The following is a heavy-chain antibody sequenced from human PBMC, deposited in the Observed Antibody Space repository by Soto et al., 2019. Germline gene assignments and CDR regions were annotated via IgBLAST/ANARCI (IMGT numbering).Heavy chain of an antibody. Sequence: QVHLVQSGAEVKKPGASVTFPCKASGYTFSNYYMHWVRQAPGQGLEWVGIINPSGGGTTYAQNFQGRVTMTRDTSTSTVYMVLNSLRSEDTAVYYCARGPKLTDFGDRGYYGMDVWGHGTTVTVSS. V-gene: IGHV1-46*01. CDR1: GYTFSNYY. CDR3: ARGPKLTDFGDRGYYGMDV. J-gene: IGHJ6*02. CDR2: INPSGGGT. D-gene: IGHD4-17*01.